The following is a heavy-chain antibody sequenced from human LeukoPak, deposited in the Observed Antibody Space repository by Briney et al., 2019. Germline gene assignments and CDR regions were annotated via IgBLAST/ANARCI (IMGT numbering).Heavy chain of an antibody. CDR3: ARDRSRYYYDSSGYYGTDY. J-gene: IGHJ4*02. V-gene: IGHV4-61*02. CDR1: GGSISSGSYY. Sequence: SETLSLTCTVSGGSISSGSYYWSWIRQPAGKGLEWIGRIYTSGSTNYNPSLKSRVTISVDTSKNQFSLKLSSVTAADTAVYYCARDRSRYYYDSSGYYGTDYWGQGTLVTVSS. CDR2: IYTSGST. D-gene: IGHD3-22*01.